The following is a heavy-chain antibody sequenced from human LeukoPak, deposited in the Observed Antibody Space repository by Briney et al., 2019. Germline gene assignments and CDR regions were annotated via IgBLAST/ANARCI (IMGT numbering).Heavy chain of an antibody. Sequence: ASVKVSCTASGYTFTSYGISWVRQAPGQGLEWMGWISAYNGNTNYAQKLQGRVTMTTDTSTSTAYMELRSLRSDDTAVYYCARDFGYSSGLYNGFDMWGQGTMVTVSS. CDR3: ARDFGYSSGLYNGFDM. V-gene: IGHV1-18*01. CDR1: GYTFTSYG. CDR2: ISAYNGNT. D-gene: IGHD6-19*01. J-gene: IGHJ3*02.